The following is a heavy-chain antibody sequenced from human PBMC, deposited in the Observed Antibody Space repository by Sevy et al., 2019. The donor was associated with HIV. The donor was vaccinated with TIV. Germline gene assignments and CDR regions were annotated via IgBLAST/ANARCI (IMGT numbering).Heavy chain of an antibody. CDR1: GFTFSSYA. CDR3: ARDRRYSSRTRNYYYYYGMDV. J-gene: IGHJ6*02. CDR2: ISYDGSNK. V-gene: IGHV3-30-3*01. D-gene: IGHD6-13*01. Sequence: GESLKISCAASGFTFSSYAMHWVRQAPGKGLEWVAVISYDGSNKYYADSVKGRFTISRDNSKNTLYLQMNSLRAEDTAVYYCARDRRYSSRTRNYYYYYGMDVWGQGTTVTVSS.